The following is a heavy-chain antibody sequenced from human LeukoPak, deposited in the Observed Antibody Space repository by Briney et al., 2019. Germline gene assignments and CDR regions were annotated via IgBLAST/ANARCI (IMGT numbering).Heavy chain of an antibody. J-gene: IGHJ6*02. D-gene: IGHD6-19*01. Sequence: ASVKVSCKASVYTFTSYGISWVRQAPGQGLEWMGWISAYNGNTNYAQKLQGRVTMTTDTSTSTAYMELRSLSSDDTAVHYCARVVGLGRLSYGMDVWGQGTTVTVSS. CDR3: ARVVGLGRLSYGMDV. CDR1: VYTFTSYG. CDR2: ISAYNGNT. V-gene: IGHV1-18*01.